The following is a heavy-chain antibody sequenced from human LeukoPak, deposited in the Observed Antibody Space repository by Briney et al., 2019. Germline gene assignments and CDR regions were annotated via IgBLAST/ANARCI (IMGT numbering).Heavy chain of an antibody. CDR3: ARVRRGSPDAFDI. CDR1: GGSISSGSYY. D-gene: IGHD1-26*01. Sequence: PSETLSLTCTVSGGSISSGSYYWGWIRQPPRNGLEWIGTIYYSGSGSTYYNPSLKSRVTISVDTSKNQFSLKLSSVTAADTAVYYCARVRRGSPDAFDIWGQGTMVTVSS. V-gene: IGHV4-39*07. CDR2: IYYSGSGST. J-gene: IGHJ3*02.